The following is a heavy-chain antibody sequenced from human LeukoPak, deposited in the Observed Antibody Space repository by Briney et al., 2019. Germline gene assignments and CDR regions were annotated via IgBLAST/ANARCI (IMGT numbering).Heavy chain of an antibody. CDR2: ISGSGGSA. CDR3: AKSRSSNSWSALNY. D-gene: IGHD6-13*01. V-gene: IGHV3-23*01. CDR1: GFTFSSYA. Sequence: GGSLRLSCAASGFTFSSYAMSWVRQAPGKGLEWVSAISGSGGSAYYADSVKGRFTISRDNSKNTLYLQMNSLRAEDTAVYYRAKSRSSNSWSALNYWGQGTLVTVSS. J-gene: IGHJ4*02.